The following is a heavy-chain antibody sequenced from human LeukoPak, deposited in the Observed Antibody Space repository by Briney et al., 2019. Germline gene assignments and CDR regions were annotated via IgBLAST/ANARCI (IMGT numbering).Heavy chain of an antibody. J-gene: IGHJ4*02. Sequence: PGGSLRLSCAASGFTFSSYSMNWVRQAPGKGLEWVSSISSSSSYIYYADSVKGRFTISRDNAKNSLYLQMNSLRAEDTAVYYCARGFGRQWLPPEYWGQGTLVTVSS. CDR3: ARGFGRQWLPPEY. V-gene: IGHV3-21*01. CDR2: ISSSSSYI. CDR1: GFTFSSYS. D-gene: IGHD6-19*01.